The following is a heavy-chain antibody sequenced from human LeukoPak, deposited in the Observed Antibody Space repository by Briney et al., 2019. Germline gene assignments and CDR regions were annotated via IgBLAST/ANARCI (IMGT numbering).Heavy chain of an antibody. CDR2: INPNSGGT. CDR1: GYIFTGYY. D-gene: IGHD2-15*01. V-gene: IGHV1-2*02. CDR3: ARAPVAATYHYYYYMDV. Sequence: ASVKVSCKASGYIFTGYYMHWVRQAPGQGLEWMGWINPNSGGTNYAQKFQGRVTMTRDTSISTAYMELSRLRSDDTAVYYCARAPVAATYHYYYYMDVWGKGTTVTISS. J-gene: IGHJ6*03.